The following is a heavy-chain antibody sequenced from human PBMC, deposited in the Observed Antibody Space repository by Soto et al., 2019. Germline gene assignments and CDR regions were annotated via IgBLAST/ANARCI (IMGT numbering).Heavy chain of an antibody. CDR1: GFTFSSYG. CDR2: ISYDGSNK. CDR3: AKDRAQTRSSGWYGNGMDV. D-gene: IGHD6-19*01. Sequence: QVQLVESGGGVVQPGRSLRLSCAASGFTFSSYGMHWVRQAPGKGLEWVAVISYDGSNKYYADSVKGRFTISRDNSKNTLYLQMISLRAEDTAVYYCAKDRAQTRSSGWYGNGMDVWGQGTTVTVSS. J-gene: IGHJ6*02. V-gene: IGHV3-30*18.